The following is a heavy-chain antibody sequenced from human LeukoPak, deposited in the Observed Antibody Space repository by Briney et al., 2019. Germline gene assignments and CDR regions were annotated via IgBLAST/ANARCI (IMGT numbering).Heavy chain of an antibody. V-gene: IGHV1-2*02. J-gene: IGHJ4*02. CDR1: GYTFTAYY. CDR3: ARARVPIAVAGLYYFDY. D-gene: IGHD6-19*01. Sequence: VASVKVSCKASGYTFTAYYIHWLRQAPGQGPEWMGWIKPDSGSSHYAQKFQGRVTMTRDTSSNSAYMNLTSLKSDDTALYYCARARVPIAVAGLYYFDYWGQGALVTVSS. CDR2: IKPDSGSS.